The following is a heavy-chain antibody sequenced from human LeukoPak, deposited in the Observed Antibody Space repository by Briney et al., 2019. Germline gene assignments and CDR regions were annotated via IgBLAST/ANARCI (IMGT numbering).Heavy chain of an antibody. V-gene: IGHV4-38-2*02. J-gene: IGHJ4*02. CDR2: IYHSGST. D-gene: IGHD5-18*01. CDR3: ARRRGYSYYGREYYFDY. Sequence: PSETLSLTCTVSGYSISSGYYWGWIRQPPGKGLEWIGSIYHSGSTYYNPSLKSRVTISVDTSKNQFSLKLSSVTAADTAVYYCARRRGYSYYGREYYFDYWGQGTLVTVSS. CDR1: GYSISSGYY.